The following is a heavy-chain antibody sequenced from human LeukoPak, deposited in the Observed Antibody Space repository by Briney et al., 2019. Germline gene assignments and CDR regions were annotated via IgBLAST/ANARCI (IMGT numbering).Heavy chain of an antibody. V-gene: IGHV3-13*01. D-gene: IGHD2-15*01. Sequence: GGSLRLSCAASGFTFSSYDMHWVRQATGKGLEWVSAIGTAGDAYYPGSVKGRFTISRENAKNSLYLQMNSLRAGDTAVYYCAREYCSGGSCYSGGSDAFDIWGQGTMVTVSS. CDR3: AREYCSGGSCYSGGSDAFDI. CDR2: IGTAGDA. CDR1: GFTFSSYD. J-gene: IGHJ3*02.